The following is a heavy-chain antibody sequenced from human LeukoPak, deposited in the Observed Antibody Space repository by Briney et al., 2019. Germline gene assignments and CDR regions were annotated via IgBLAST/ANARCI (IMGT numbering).Heavy chain of an antibody. CDR2: IRSSNSTI. V-gene: IGHV3-48*01. J-gene: IGHJ2*01. CDR3: AKSRYSSSWSTRGGVYFDL. D-gene: IGHD6-13*01. Sequence: GGSLRLSCEASGFTFSNYSMNWVRQAPGKGLEWVSYIRSSNSTIYYADSVKGRFTISRDNAKNSLYLQMNSLRAEDTAVYYCAKSRYSSSWSTRGGVYFDLWGRGTLVTVSS. CDR1: GFTFSNYS.